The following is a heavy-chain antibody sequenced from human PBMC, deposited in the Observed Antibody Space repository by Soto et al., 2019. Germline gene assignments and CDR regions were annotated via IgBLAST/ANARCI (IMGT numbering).Heavy chain of an antibody. Sequence: SETLSLTCSVSGASIYNGGYFWSWIRQSPGKGLEWIGHIHNSGSPYYNPSLKSRVTISVDTSKNQFSLTLTSVTAADTAVYYCARQCRGVTCHWFLPWGQGTLVTVS. D-gene: IGHD2-15*01. CDR2: IHNSGSP. J-gene: IGHJ5*02. CDR1: GASIYNGGYF. V-gene: IGHV4-39*01. CDR3: ARQCRGVTCHWFLP.